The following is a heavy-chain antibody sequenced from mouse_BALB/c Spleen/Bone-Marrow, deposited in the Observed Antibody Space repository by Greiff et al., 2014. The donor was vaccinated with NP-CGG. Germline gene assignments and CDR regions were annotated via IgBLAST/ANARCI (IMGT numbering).Heavy chain of an antibody. J-gene: IGHJ2*01. CDR1: GYRFNSYW. CDR2: ILPGSGST. Sequence: QVHVKQSGADLMKPGASVKISCKATGYRFNSYWIEWVKQRPGHGLEWIGEILPGSGSTNFNEKFKGKATFTAYTSSNTAYMQISSLTSEDAAVYYCARLGIRSFDYWGQGTTLTVSS. CDR3: ARLGIRSFDY. V-gene: IGHV1-9*01. D-gene: IGHD3-1*01.